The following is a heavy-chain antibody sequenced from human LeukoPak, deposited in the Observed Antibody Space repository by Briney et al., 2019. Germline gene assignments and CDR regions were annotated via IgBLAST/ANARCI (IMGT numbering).Heavy chain of an antibody. CDR3: AFYLYWWSDLGY. D-gene: IGHD2-8*02. CDR1: GFTFSDYW. J-gene: IGHJ4*02. Sequence: QPGGSLRLSCAASGFTFSDYWMTWVRQAPGKGLEWVANIKPDGSEKYYVDSVRGRFTVSRDNAKNSLYLQMNSLRVEDTAVYYCAFYLYWWSDLGYWGQETLVTVSS. V-gene: IGHV3-7*01. CDR2: IKPDGSEK.